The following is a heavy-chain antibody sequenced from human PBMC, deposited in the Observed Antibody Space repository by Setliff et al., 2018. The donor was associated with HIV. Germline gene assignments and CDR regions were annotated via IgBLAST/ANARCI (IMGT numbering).Heavy chain of an antibody. V-gene: IGHV4-61*01. CDR3: AGEVGGSFGIGSTVLDP. D-gene: IGHD3-3*02. J-gene: IGHJ5*02. Sequence: SETLSLTCAVSGSSINTGNYWSWIRQPPGKGLEWIGYIDYSGRTKCNPSLKSRVTISVDTSKNQFSLNLTSVTAADMAVYYCAGEVGGSFGIGSTVLDPWGQGTLVTVSS. CDR2: IDYSGRT. CDR1: GSSINTGNY.